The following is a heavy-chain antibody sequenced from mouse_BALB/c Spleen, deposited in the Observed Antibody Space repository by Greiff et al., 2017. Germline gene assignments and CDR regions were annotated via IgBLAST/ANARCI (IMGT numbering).Heavy chain of an antibody. D-gene: IGHD1-1*01. Sequence: EVKLVESGGGLVQPGGSLKLSCAASGFTFSSYTMSWVRQTPEKRLEWVATISSGGSYTYYPDSVKGRFTISRDNAKNTLYLQMSSLKSEDTAMYYCARHATVVATAWFAYWGQGTLVTVSA. CDR3: ARHATVVATAWFAY. CDR2: ISSGGSYT. J-gene: IGHJ3*01. V-gene: IGHV5-6*03. CDR1: GFTFSSYT.